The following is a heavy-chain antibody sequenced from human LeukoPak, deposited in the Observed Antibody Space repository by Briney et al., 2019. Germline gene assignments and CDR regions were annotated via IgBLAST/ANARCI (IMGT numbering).Heavy chain of an antibody. Sequence: SETLSLTCTVSGGSISSYYWSWIRQPPGKGLEWIGYIYYSGSTNYNPSLKSRVTISVDTSKNQFSLKLSSVTAADTAVYYCARDGVWFGELSNWFDPWGQGTLVTVSS. D-gene: IGHD3-10*01. CDR1: GGSISSYY. CDR3: ARDGVWFGELSNWFDP. CDR2: IYYSGST. J-gene: IGHJ5*02. V-gene: IGHV4-59*12.